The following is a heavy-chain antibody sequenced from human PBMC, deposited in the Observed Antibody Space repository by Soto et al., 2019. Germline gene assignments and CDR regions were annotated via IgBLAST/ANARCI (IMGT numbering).Heavy chain of an antibody. D-gene: IGHD3-16*02. Sequence: QVQLVESGGGVVQPGRSLRLSCAASGFTFSSYAMHWVRQAPGKGLEWVAVIWYGGSKKYYADSVKGRFTISRDNSKNTLYLHMNSRRAEDKAVYYCAREHDYLWGSYRYTDDAFDMWGKGTMVTVSS. CDR3: AREHDYLWGSYRYTDDAFDM. J-gene: IGHJ3*02. CDR2: IWYGGSKK. CDR1: GFTFSSYA. V-gene: IGHV3-33*01.